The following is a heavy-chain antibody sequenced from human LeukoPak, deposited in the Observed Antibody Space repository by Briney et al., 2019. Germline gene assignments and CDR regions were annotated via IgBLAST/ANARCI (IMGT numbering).Heavy chain of an antibody. CDR2: IYYSGST. D-gene: IGHD3-22*01. V-gene: IGHV4-38-2*02. CDR1: GYSINSGYY. Sequence: SETLSLTCTVSGYSINSGYYWGWIQQPPGKGLEWIGYIYYSGSTNYNPSLKSRVTISVDTSKNQFSLKLSSVTAADTAVYYCARDQGSSGIDAFDIWGQGTMVTVSS. J-gene: IGHJ3*02. CDR3: ARDQGSSGIDAFDI.